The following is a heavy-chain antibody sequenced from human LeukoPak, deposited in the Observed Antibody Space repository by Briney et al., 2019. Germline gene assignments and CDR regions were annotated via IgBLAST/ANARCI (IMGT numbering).Heavy chain of an antibody. Sequence: SVKVSCNASRGTFSSYAISRVRQAPGQGLEWMGGIIPIFGTANYAQKFQGRVTITTDESTSTAYMELSSLRSEDTAVYYCARRGDGYNQGHFDYWGQGTLVTVSS. CDR1: RGTFSSYA. V-gene: IGHV1-69*05. CDR3: ARRGDGYNQGHFDY. D-gene: IGHD5-24*01. CDR2: IIPIFGTA. J-gene: IGHJ4*02.